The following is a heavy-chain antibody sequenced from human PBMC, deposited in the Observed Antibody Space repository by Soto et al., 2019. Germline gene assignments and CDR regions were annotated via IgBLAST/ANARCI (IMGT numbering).Heavy chain of an antibody. CDR2: ISGSGGTT. Sequence: EVQLLESGGGLFQPGRSLRLSCAASGFTFRNYAMSWVRQAPGQGLDWVSAISGSGGTTYYADSVKGRFTISRDNSKNTLFLQMNSLRAEDAAVYYCAKFFVETGSNSGWPWSFHYWGQGTRVTVSS. V-gene: IGHV3-23*01. CDR1: GFTFRNYA. J-gene: IGHJ4*02. D-gene: IGHD6-25*01. CDR3: AKFFVETGSNSGWPWSFHY.